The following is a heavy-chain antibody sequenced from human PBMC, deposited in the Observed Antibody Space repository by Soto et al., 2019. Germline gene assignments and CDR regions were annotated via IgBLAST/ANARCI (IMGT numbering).Heavy chain of an antibody. V-gene: IGHV1-18*04. CDR1: GYTFTSYG. Sequence: ASVKVSCKASGYTFTSYGISWVRQAPGQGLERMGWISAYNGNTNYAQKLQGRVTMTTDTSTSTAYMELRSLRSDDTAVYYCAREPSRYCDWFPREDYYGMDVWGQGTTVTVSS. D-gene: IGHD3-9*01. J-gene: IGHJ6*02. CDR3: AREPSRYCDWFPREDYYGMDV. CDR2: ISAYNGNT.